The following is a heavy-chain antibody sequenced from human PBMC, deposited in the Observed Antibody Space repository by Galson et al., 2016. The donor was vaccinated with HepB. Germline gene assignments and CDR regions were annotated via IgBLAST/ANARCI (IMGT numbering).Heavy chain of an antibody. D-gene: IGHD2-15*01. CDR2: ISWDGHST. CDR3: AKDRMGGGGGNFYCMDV. Sequence: SLRLSCAASGFTFDNYAMHWVRQAPGKGLEWVSVISWDGHSTDYADSVRGRCTISRDNAKNSLYLQMNSLRPDDTALYYCAKDRMGGGGGNFYCMDVWGRGTTVTVSS. J-gene: IGHJ6*02. CDR1: GFTFDNYA. V-gene: IGHV3-43*01.